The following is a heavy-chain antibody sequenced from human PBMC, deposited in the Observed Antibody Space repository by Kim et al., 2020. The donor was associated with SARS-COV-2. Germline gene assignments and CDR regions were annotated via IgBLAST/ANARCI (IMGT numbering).Heavy chain of an antibody. V-gene: IGHV4-39*07. CDR2: IYYSGST. CDR1: GDSISSSSYF. Sequence: SETLSLTCTVSGDSISSSSYFWGWIRQPPGKGLEWIGSIYYSGSTYYNPSLKSRVTISVDTSKNQFSLKLSSVTAADTAVYYCASVGYSSSWYEGYYFD. J-gene: IGHJ4*01. CDR3: ASVGYSSSWYEGYYFD. D-gene: IGHD6-13*01.